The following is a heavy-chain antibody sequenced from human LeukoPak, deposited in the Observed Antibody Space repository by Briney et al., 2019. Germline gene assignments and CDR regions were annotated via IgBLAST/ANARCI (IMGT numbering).Heavy chain of an antibody. J-gene: IGHJ3*02. V-gene: IGHV1-3*01. CDR1: GYIFTSYA. CDR3: ARDRLVRYYDWANDAFDI. Sequence: ASVKVSCKASGYIFTSYAINWVRQAPGQRLEWMGWINAGNGNTEYSQTFQDRVTITRDTSARLVYMELSSLRFEDTAVYYCARDRLVRYYDWANDAFDIWGQGTGVTVSS. D-gene: IGHD3-9*01. CDR2: INAGNGNT.